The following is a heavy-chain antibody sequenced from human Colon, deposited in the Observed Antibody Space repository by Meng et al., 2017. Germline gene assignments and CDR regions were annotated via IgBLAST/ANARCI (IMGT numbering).Heavy chain of an antibody. V-gene: IGHV4-61*01. Sequence: QVQLQESGPGLVRPSETLALTCTVSGDSVISGSFFWSWIRQPPGKGLEWIGYIYHSGSVNYNPSLQSRVTISLDTSKNQFSLKLTSVTAADTAVYYCARNYGPWGQGTLVTVSS. D-gene: IGHD4-17*01. CDR1: GDSVISGSFF. J-gene: IGHJ5*02. CDR3: ARNYGP. CDR2: IYHSGSV.